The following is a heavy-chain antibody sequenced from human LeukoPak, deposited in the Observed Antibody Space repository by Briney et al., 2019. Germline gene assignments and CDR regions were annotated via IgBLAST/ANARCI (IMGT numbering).Heavy chain of an antibody. V-gene: IGHV4-61*02. Sequence: TLSLTCAVSGDSISSDGYAWSWIRQPAGKGLEWIGRIYTSGSTNYNPSLKSRVTMSVDTSKNQFSLKLSSVTAADTAVYYCAREMYSSGWYRVDYYYYYYMDVWGKGTTVTISS. D-gene: IGHD6-19*01. CDR1: GDSISSDGYA. CDR2: IYTSGST. J-gene: IGHJ6*03. CDR3: AREMYSSGWYRVDYYYYYYMDV.